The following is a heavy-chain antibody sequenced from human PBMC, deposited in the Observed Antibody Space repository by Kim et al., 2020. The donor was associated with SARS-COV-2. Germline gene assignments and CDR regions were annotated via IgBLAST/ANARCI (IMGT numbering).Heavy chain of an antibody. J-gene: IGHJ5*02. V-gene: IGHV1-2*02. CDR3: ARDSERDSSGWYGNWFDP. Sequence: ASVKVSCKASGYTFTGYYMHWVRQAPGQGLEWMGWINPNSGGTNYAQKFQGRFTMTRDTSISTAYMELSRLRSDDTAVYYCARDSERDSSGWYGNWFDPWGQGTLVTVSS. CDR2: INPNSGGT. CDR1: GYTFTGYY. D-gene: IGHD6-19*01.